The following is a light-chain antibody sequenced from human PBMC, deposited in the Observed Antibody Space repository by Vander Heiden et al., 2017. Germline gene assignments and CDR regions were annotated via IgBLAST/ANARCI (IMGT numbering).Light chain of an antibody. CDR1: KEISTC. CDR2: ETS. V-gene: IGKV1-33*01. Sequence: DIQLTQSPSALSASIGDRVTITCQASKEISTCLTWYQQKPGKVPNLLIYETSNLEAGVPSRFSGSGSGTDFTLTISSLQPEDIATYYCQQYDKFSVTFGGGTKVEIK. CDR3: QQYDKFSVT. J-gene: IGKJ4*01.